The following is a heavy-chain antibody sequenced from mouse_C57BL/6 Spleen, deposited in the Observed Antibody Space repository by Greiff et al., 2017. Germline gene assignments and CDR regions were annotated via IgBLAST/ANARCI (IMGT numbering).Heavy chain of an antibody. Sequence: QVQLQQSGAELVRPGTSVKVSCKASGYAFTNYLIEWVKQRPGQGLEWIGVINPGSGGTNYTEKFKGKATLTADKSSSTAYMQLSSLTSEDSAVYFCAREGDDGYYLDYWGQGTTLTVSS. D-gene: IGHD2-3*01. CDR1: GYAFTNYL. CDR2: INPGSGGT. CDR3: AREGDDGYYLDY. J-gene: IGHJ2*01. V-gene: IGHV1-54*01.